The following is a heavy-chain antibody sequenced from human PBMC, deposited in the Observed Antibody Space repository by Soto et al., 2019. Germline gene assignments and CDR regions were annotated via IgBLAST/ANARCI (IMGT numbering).Heavy chain of an antibody. CDR3: ARGRYCLTGRCFPNWFDS. Sequence: QVQLLESGPGLVKPSQTLSLTCSVSGDSISTVDYFWAWVRQPPGQALEYIGYIYKRATTYYNPSFESRVAISLDTSKRQFSLNVTSLTAADTAVYFCARGRYCLTGRCFPNWFDSWGQGTLVTVSS. V-gene: IGHV4-30-4*01. CDR2: IYKRATT. J-gene: IGHJ5*01. CDR1: GDSISTVDYF. D-gene: IGHD2-15*01.